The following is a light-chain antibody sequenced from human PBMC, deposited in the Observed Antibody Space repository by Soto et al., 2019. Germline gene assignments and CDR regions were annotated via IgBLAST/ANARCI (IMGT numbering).Light chain of an antibody. CDR1: QSIDTN. CDR2: DAS. Sequence: EIVMTQSPATLYVSPGEGATLSCRASQSIDTNLAWYQQKPGQAPSLLIYDASTRATGIPARIGGSGSGTEFTLTISSLQSEDFAVYYCQQYKNWRTFGQGTKVEMK. V-gene: IGKV3-15*01. CDR3: QQYKNWRT. J-gene: IGKJ1*01.